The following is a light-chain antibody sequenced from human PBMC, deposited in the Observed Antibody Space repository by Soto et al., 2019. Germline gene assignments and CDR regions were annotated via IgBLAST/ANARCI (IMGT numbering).Light chain of an antibody. CDR3: QQSDT. CDR1: QSVSSY. V-gene: IGKV3-11*01. J-gene: IGKJ5*01. Sequence: IVLTQSPATLSLSPGERATLSCRASQSVSSYLAWYQQKPGQAPRLLIYDASNRATGIPDRFSGSGSGTDFTLTISRLEPEDFAVYYCQQSDTFGQGTRLEIK. CDR2: DAS.